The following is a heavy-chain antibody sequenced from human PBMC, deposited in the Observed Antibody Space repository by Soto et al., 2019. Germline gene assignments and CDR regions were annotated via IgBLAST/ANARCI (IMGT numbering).Heavy chain of an antibody. J-gene: IGHJ4*02. V-gene: IGHV5-51*01. Sequence: GESLKLSCKGSGYIFTSYWIGWVRQMPGKGLESMGIIYPGDSDTRYSPSFQGRFSISRDNSKNTLYLQMNSLKAEDTAIYYCAKDARAYYDFWSWGQGTLVTVSS. D-gene: IGHD3-3*01. CDR3: AKDARAYYDFWS. CDR2: IYPGDSDT. CDR1: GYIFTSYW.